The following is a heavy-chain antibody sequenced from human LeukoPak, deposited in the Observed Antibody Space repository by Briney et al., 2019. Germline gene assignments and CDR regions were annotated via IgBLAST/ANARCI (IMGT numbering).Heavy chain of an antibody. J-gene: IGHJ3*02. D-gene: IGHD2-2*02. CDR1: GFTFSSYG. CDR2: IWYDGSNK. CDR3: AREPPGYCSSTSCYRDAFDI. V-gene: IGHV3-33*01. Sequence: GGSLRLSCAASGFTFSSYGMHWVRQAPGKGLEWVAVIWYDGSNKYYADSVKGRFTISRDNSKNTLYLQMNSLRAEDTAVYYCAREPPGYCSSTSCYRDAFDIWGQGTMVTVSS.